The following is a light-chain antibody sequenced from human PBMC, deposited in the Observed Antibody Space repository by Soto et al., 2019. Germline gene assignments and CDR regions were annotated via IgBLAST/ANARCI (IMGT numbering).Light chain of an antibody. J-gene: IGLJ2*01. CDR1: SSDVGAYNH. CDR3: CSYAGSNTLV. V-gene: IGLV2-11*01. Sequence: QSALTQPRSVSGSPGQSVTISCTGTSSDVGAYNHVSWYQQHPGKAPKLMIYDVSKRPSGVPDRFSGSKSGNTASLTISGLKAEDEADYHCCSYAGSNTLVFGGGTQLTVL. CDR2: DVS.